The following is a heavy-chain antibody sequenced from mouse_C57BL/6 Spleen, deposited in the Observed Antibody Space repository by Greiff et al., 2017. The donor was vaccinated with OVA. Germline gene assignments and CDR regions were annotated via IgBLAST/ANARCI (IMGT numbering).Heavy chain of an antibody. CDR3: ARKDGNYLNYAMDY. J-gene: IGHJ4*01. V-gene: IGHV1-82*01. CDR2: IYPGDGDT. D-gene: IGHD2-1*01. Sequence: QVQLQQSGPELVKPGASVKISCKASGYAFSSSWMNWVKQRPGKGLEWIGRIYPGDGDTNYNGKFKGKATLTADKSSSTAYMQLSSLTSEDSAVYFCARKDGNYLNYAMDYWGQGTSVTVSS. CDR1: GYAFSSSW.